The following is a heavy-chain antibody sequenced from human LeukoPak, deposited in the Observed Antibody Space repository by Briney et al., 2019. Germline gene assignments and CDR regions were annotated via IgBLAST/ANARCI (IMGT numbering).Heavy chain of an antibody. D-gene: IGHD6-13*01. V-gene: IGHV4-34*01. CDR2: INHSGST. CDR1: GGSFSGYY. Sequence: SETLSLTCAVYGGSFSGYYWSWIRQPPGMGLEWIGEINHSGSTNYNPSLKSRVTISVDTSKNQFSLKLSSVTAADTAVYYCARGAGIAYWFDPWGQGTLVTVSS. J-gene: IGHJ5*02. CDR3: ARGAGIAYWFDP.